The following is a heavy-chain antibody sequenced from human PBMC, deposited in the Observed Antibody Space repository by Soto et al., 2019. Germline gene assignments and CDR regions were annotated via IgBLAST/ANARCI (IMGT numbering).Heavy chain of an antibody. Sequence: EVQLLESGGGLVQPGGSLRLSCAASGFTFSSYAMSWVRQAPGKGLEWVSAISGSGGSTYYADSVKGRFTISKDNSKNTLYLQMNSLRAEDTAVYYCANSVRVVMYSFDYWGQGTLVTVSS. J-gene: IGHJ4*02. CDR3: ANSVRVVMYSFDY. D-gene: IGHD2-8*01. CDR1: GFTFSSYA. CDR2: ISGSGGST. V-gene: IGHV3-23*01.